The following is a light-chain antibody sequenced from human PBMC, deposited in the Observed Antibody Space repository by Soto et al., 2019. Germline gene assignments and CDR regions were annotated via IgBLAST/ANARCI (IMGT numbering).Light chain of an antibody. V-gene: IGKV3D-7*01. Sequence: PGERVTLSCRASQSVSSSSLIWYHQKRGQAPRLLTYGASTRATRIPARFSGSGSGTDFTLTIGSLQPEDFALYYLQQDSNSWTFGQGTKVEIK. J-gene: IGKJ1*01. CDR3: QQDSNSWT. CDR1: QSVSSSS. CDR2: GAS.